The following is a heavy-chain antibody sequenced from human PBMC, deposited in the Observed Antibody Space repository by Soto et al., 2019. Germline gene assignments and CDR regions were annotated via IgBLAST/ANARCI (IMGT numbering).Heavy chain of an antibody. Sequence: SETLSLTCAVSGGSISSGGYSWSWIRQPPGKGLEWIGYIYHSGSTYYNPSLKSRVTISVDRSKNQFSLKLSSVTAADTAVYYCARVKVTTGTNWFDPWGQGTLVTVSS. J-gene: IGHJ5*02. CDR2: IYHSGST. V-gene: IGHV4-30-2*01. CDR3: ARVKVTTGTNWFDP. D-gene: IGHD4-17*01. CDR1: GGSISSGGYS.